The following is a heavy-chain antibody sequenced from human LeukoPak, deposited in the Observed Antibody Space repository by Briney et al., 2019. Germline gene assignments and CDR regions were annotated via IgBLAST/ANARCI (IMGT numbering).Heavy chain of an antibody. J-gene: IGHJ4*02. V-gene: IGHV3-53*01. D-gene: IGHD3-3*01. CDR2: IYSGGST. CDR1: GFTVSSNY. CDR3: ASNPRETNYDFWSGYYPFEY. Sequence: GGSLRLSCAGSGFTVSSNYMSWVRLAPGKGLEWVSVIYSGGSTYYADSVKGRFTISRDNSKNTLYLQMNSLRAEDTAVYYCASNPRETNYDFWSGYYPFEYWGQGTLVTVSS.